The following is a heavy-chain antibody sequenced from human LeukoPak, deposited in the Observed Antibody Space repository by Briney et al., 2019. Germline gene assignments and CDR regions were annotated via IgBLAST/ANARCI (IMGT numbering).Heavy chain of an antibody. CDR2: ISWNSGSI. J-gene: IGHJ4*02. V-gene: IGHV3-9*01. Sequence: GRSLRLSCAASGFTFDDYAMHWVRQAPGKGLEWVSGISWNSGSIGYADSVKGRFTISRDNAKNSLYLQMNSLRAEGTALYYCAKDIEDYYDSSGPTFDYWGQGTLVTVSS. CDR1: GFTFDDYA. D-gene: IGHD3-22*01. CDR3: AKDIEDYYDSSGPTFDY.